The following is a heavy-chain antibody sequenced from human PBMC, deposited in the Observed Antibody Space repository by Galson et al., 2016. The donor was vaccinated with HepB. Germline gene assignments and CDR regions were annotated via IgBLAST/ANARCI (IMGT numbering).Heavy chain of an antibody. J-gene: IGHJ6*03. Sequence: SLRLSCAASGFTVNNAWMSWVRQAPGKGLEWVGRIKSPQDGGTTDYGAPVKGRFTISRDDSKNTVYLQMNSLETEDTGEYYCARDQYRDSRRGDYYYYYMDVWGKGTTLTVSS. CDR3: ARDQYRDSRRGDYYYYYMDV. D-gene: IGHD5-18*01. V-gene: IGHV3-15*01. CDR2: IKSPQDGGTT. CDR1: GFTVNNAW.